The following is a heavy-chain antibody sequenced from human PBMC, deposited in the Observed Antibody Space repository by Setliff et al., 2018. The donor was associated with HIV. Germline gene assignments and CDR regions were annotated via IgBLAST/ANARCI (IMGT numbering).Heavy chain of an antibody. D-gene: IGHD3-9*01. J-gene: IGHJ4*02. Sequence: ASVKVSCKASGYKFTGHHIQWMRQAPGQGLGWMGRINPNMGDTQYAQKFQGRIIMTRDTSINTVYMELSSLTSDDTALYYCARQDIPTGYYLFDYWGQGTQVTVLL. CDR1: GYKFTGHH. V-gene: IGHV1-2*06. CDR2: INPNMGDT. CDR3: ARQDIPTGYYLFDY.